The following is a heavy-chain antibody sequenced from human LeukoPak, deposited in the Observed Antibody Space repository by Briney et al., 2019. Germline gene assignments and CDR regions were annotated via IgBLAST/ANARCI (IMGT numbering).Heavy chain of an antibody. CDR1: GFTVSSNY. J-gene: IGHJ4*02. Sequence: GGSLRLSXAASGFTVSSNYMSWVRQAPGKGLEWVSVIYSGGSTYYADSVKGRFTISRDNSKNTLYLQMNSLRAEDTAVYYCARDHDSSGLHAFDYWGQGTLVTVSS. CDR2: IYSGGST. CDR3: ARDHDSSGLHAFDY. D-gene: IGHD3-22*01. V-gene: IGHV3-53*01.